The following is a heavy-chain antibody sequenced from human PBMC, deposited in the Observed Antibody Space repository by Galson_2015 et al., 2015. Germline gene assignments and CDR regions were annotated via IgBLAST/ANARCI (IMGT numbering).Heavy chain of an antibody. J-gene: IGHJ4*02. CDR2: LDPENGET. V-gene: IGHV1-24*01. Sequence: SVKVSCKVSGYSLSELSIHWVRQAPGIGLEWMGGLDPENGETIYAQNFQGRVTMTADTSTDTAYMELSSLRSEDTAVYYCASLGETASYFNYWGQGTLVTVSS. CDR3: ASLGETASYFNY. CDR1: GYSLSELS. D-gene: IGHD1-26*01.